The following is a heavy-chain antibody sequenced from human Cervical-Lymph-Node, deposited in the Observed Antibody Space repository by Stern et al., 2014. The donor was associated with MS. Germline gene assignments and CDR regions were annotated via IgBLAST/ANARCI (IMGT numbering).Heavy chain of an antibody. Sequence: QVQLVQSGGAVVPPGWSLRLSCAASGFTFSSYAMHWVRQAPGNVLACVTVISYDGNHKYYAASVKGRFTISRDNSKNTLHLQMNSVTPDDTAIYYCARDYEDTSMLFDHWGQGTLVTVSS. CDR3: ARDYEDTSMLFDH. J-gene: IGHJ4*02. CDR1: GFTFSSYA. CDR2: ISYDGNHK. D-gene: IGHD2-8*01. V-gene: IGHV3-30*03.